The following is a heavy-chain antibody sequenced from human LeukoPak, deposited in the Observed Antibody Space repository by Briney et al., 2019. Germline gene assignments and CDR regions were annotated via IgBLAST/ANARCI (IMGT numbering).Heavy chain of an antibody. D-gene: IGHD3-22*01. Sequence: PGGSLRLSCAASGFTFSSYWMHWVRQAPGKGLEWVSGISGSVDSTYYADSVKGRFTISRDKSKNTLYLQMNSLRAEDTAVYYCAKVLFRDNSGPKTAGVDYWGQGTLVTVSS. CDR3: AKVLFRDNSGPKTAGVDY. CDR2: ISGSVDST. J-gene: IGHJ4*02. V-gene: IGHV3-23*01. CDR1: GFTFSSYW.